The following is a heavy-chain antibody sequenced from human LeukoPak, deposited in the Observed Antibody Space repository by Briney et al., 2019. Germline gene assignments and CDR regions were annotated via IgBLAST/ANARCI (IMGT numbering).Heavy chain of an antibody. CDR1: GFTFCTYG. J-gene: IGHJ6*04. D-gene: IGHD3-10*02. V-gene: IGHV3-30*02. CDR2: IYYDGSNK. CDR3: AELGITMIGGV. Sequence: GGSLRLSCAASGFTFCTYGMHWVRQAPGKGLEWVAFIYYDGSNKYYADSVKGRFTISRDNSKNTLYLQMNSLRAEDTAVYYCAELGITMIGGVWGKGTTVTISS.